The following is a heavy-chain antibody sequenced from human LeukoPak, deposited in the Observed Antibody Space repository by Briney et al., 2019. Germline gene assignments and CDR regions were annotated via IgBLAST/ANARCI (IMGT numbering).Heavy chain of an antibody. CDR2: ISSSSSYI. Sequence: GGSLRLSCAASGFTFSSYWMNWVRQAPGKGLEWVSSISSSSSYIYYADSVKGRVTISRDNAKNSLYLQMNSLRAEDTAVYYCARDSDRDCTNGVCYTGWFDPWGQGTLVTVSS. J-gene: IGHJ5*02. CDR1: GFTFSSYW. D-gene: IGHD2-8*01. CDR3: ARDSDRDCTNGVCYTGWFDP. V-gene: IGHV3-21*01.